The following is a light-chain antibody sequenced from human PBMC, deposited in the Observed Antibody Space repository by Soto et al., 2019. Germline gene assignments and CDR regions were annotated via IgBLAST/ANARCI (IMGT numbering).Light chain of an antibody. CDR1: QILVYSDGNAY. CDR3: LQGTHWPYS. J-gene: IGKJ2*03. Sequence: VVMTQSPLSLPVTLGQPASISCRSSQILVYSDGNAYLNWFQQRQGQSPRRLIYKVSNRDSGVPDRFSGSGSGTDFTLEISRVEAEDVGVYYCLQGTHWPYSFGQGTKLEIK. CDR2: KVS. V-gene: IGKV2-30*01.